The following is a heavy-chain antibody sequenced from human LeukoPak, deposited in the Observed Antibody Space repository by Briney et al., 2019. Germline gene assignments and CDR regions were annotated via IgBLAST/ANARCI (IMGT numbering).Heavy chain of an antibody. CDR2: FYTSGTT. CDR3: ARHSGAATGFVF. J-gene: IGHJ4*02. D-gene: IGHD2-15*01. CDR1: GGSISSYS. Sequence: SETLSLTCSVSGGSISSYSWNWIRQPAGKGLEWIGRFYTSGTTNYNPSLKSRLTISIDTSNNQFSLKLSSVTAADTAVYYCARHSGAATGFVFWGQGTLVTVSS. V-gene: IGHV4-4*07.